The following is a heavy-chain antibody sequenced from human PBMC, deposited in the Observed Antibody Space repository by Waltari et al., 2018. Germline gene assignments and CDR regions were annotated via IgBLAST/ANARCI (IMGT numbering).Heavy chain of an antibody. CDR2: ISNTGNTI. V-gene: IGHV3-11*01. CDR3: AREYGLRGTTLTTGY. CDR1: VFTFSDYY. J-gene: IGHJ4*02. Sequence: QVHLVESGGALVKPGGSLRLSCPASVFTFSDYYLTWVRQGPGKELEWISYISNTGNTIYSAESVRGRFFISRDNAQNSLFLQMNSLSAEDTAVYYCAREYGLRGTTLTTGYWGQGTLVTVSS. D-gene: IGHD4-4*01.